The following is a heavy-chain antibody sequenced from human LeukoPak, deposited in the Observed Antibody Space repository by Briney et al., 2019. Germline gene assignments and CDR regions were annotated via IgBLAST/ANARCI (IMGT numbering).Heavy chain of an antibody. V-gene: IGHV3-23*01. CDR3: AKALNYWYFDL. CDR1: GFIFSSYD. Sequence: PGGSLRLSCAASGFIFSSYDMSWVRQAPGKGLEWVSASCADGGSTYADSVKGRFTISRDNSKNTLYLQMNSLRAEDTATYYCAKALNYWYFDLWGRGNLVTVSA. J-gene: IGHJ2*01. CDR2: SCADGGST.